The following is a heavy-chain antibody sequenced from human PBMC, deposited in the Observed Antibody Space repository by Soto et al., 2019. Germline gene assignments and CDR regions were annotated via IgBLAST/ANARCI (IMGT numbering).Heavy chain of an antibody. V-gene: IGHV1-18*01. Sequence: ASVKVSCKASGYSFTTYGISWVRQATGQGLEWMGWISTYNSDTDYAQNHQGRVTMTTDTCTTTAYKELRSLRSVDTAVYYCAREGSRPYYYCGMDVLGQGTTVTVSS. CDR2: ISTYNSDT. CDR1: GYSFTTYG. J-gene: IGHJ6*02. CDR3: AREGSRPYYYCGMDV. D-gene: IGHD3-16*01.